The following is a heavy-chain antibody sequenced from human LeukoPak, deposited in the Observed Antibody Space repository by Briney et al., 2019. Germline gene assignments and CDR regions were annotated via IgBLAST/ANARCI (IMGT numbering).Heavy chain of an antibody. V-gene: IGHV3-30*04. CDR1: GFTFSSYA. Sequence: GGSLRLSCAASGFTFSSYAMHWVRQAPGKGLEWVAVISYDGSNKYYADSVKGRFTIFRDNSENTVDLQMDSLTTEDTAVYYCAKDPRDLGSSGPSSPDFYTPDRGYYYMDVWGKGTTVIVSS. J-gene: IGHJ6*03. CDR2: ISYDGSNK. D-gene: IGHD6-19*01. CDR3: AKDPRDLGSSGPSSPDFYTPDRGYYYMDV.